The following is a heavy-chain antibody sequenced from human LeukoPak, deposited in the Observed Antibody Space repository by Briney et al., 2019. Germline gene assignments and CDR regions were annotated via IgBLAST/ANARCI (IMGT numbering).Heavy chain of an antibody. D-gene: IGHD3-10*01. V-gene: IGHV1-2*06. J-gene: IGHJ4*02. Sequence: ASVKVSCKAPGYTFTGYYMHWVRQAPGQGLEWLGRINPNSGGTNYAQKFQGRVTMTRDTSISTAYMELSRLRSDDTAVYYCARDLRYYGSGSYLYWGQGTLVTVSS. CDR2: INPNSGGT. CDR3: ARDLRYYGSGSYLY. CDR1: GYTFTGYY.